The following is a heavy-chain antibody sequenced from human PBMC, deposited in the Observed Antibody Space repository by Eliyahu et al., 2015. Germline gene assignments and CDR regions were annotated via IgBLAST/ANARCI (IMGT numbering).Heavy chain of an antibody. J-gene: IGHJ2*01. CDR3: VRESQFSFDV. V-gene: IGHV3-74*01. D-gene: IGHD5-24*01. CDR1: GFTFRNFW. Sequence: EVQLVESGGGLVQPGESLRLSCAASGFTFRNFWMHWVRQAPGKGLVWVSRISSDDIASNYADSVQGRFTISRDTAKNTLFLQMHGLRAEDTAVYYCVRESQFSFDVWGRGTLVTVSS. CDR2: ISSDDIAS.